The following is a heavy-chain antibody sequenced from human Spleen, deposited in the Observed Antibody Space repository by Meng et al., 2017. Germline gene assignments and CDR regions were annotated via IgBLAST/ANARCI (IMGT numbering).Heavy chain of an antibody. Sequence: GESLKISCAASGFTFSSYWMHWVRQAPGKGLVWVSRINSDGSSTSYADSVKGRFTISRDNAKNTLYLQMNSLRAEDTAVYYCARDRPTYYYDSSGYPEDAFDIWGQGTMVTVSS. CDR2: INSDGSST. CDR1: GFTFSSYW. CDR3: ARDRPTYYYDSSGYPEDAFDI. J-gene: IGHJ3*02. V-gene: IGHV3-74*01. D-gene: IGHD3-22*01.